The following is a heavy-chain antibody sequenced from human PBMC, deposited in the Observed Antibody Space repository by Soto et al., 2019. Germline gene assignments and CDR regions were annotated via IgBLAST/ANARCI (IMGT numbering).Heavy chain of an antibody. Sequence: EVQLVESGGGLVQPGGSLRLSCAASGFTFSIFWMHWVRQAPGKGLVWVSRINSDGSSTSYADSVKGRFTISRDNAKNTLYLQMNSLRAEDTDLYFCARGDSSGWYVYWGQGTLVTVSS. D-gene: IGHD6-19*01. J-gene: IGHJ4*02. CDR3: ARGDSSGWYVY. CDR2: INSDGSST. V-gene: IGHV3-74*01. CDR1: GFTFSIFW.